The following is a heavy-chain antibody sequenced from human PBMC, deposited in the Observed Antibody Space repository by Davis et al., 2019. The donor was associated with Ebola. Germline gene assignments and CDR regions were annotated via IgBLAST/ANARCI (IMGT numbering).Heavy chain of an antibody. CDR2: ITPNGVGT. V-gene: IGHV1-2*02. J-gene: IGHJ3*02. Sequence: ASVKVSCKASGYTFTSYGISWVRQAPGQGLEWMGWITPNGVGTNYAQNFQGRVTMTRDTSITTAYMELRSLRSDDTAVYYCARGFEVGGITIFGVAPKLDAFDIWGQGTMVTVSS. CDR3: ARGFEVGGITIFGVAPKLDAFDI. D-gene: IGHD3-3*01. CDR1: GYTFTSYG.